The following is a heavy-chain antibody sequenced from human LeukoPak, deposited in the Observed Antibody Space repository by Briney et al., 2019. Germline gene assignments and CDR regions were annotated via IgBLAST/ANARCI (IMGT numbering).Heavy chain of an antibody. CDR1: GFTVSSYP. Sequence: GGSLRLSYAASGFTVSSYPMQWVRQAPGKGLGCVTVISYHGSIQWYAESVQARFTISRDDSKNTLFLHMNGLRTQDTAVYYCARDMVIGAPDYLDYWGQGTLVTVSS. D-gene: IGHD2/OR15-2a*01. V-gene: IGHV3-30*04. CDR3: ARDMVIGAPDYLDY. CDR2: ISYHGSIQ. J-gene: IGHJ4*02.